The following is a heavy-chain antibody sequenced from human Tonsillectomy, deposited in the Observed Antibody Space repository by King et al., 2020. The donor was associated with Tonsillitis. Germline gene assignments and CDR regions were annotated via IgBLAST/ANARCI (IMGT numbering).Heavy chain of an antibody. CDR1: GFTFSSYG. Sequence: VQLVESGGGVVQPGRSLRLSCAASGFTFSSYGMHWVRQAPGKGLEWVAVISYDGSNKYYADSVKGRFTISRDNSKNTLYLQMNSLRAEDTAVYYCAKRAQYSSSWAPPRKYYYYGMDVWGQGTTVTVSS. CDR3: AKRAQYSSSWAPPRKYYYYGMDV. V-gene: IGHV3-30*18. D-gene: IGHD6-13*01. CDR2: ISYDGSNK. J-gene: IGHJ6*02.